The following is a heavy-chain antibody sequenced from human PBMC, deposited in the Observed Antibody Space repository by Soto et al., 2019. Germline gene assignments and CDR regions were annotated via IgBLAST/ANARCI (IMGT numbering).Heavy chain of an antibody. V-gene: IGHV4-31*03. CDR2: IYYSGST. J-gene: IGHJ3*02. CDR3: ARDLGSMIVGADAFDI. CDR1: GGSISSGGYY. Sequence: QVQLQESGPGLVKPSQTLSLTCTVSGGSISSGGYYWSWIRQHPGKGLEWIGYIYYSGSTYYNPSLKSGVTISVDTSKNQFSLKLSSVTAADTAVYYCARDLGSMIVGADAFDIWGQGTMVTVSS. D-gene: IGHD3-22*01.